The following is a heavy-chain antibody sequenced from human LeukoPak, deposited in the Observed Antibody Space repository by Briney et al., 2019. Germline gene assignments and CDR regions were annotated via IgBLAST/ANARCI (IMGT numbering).Heavy chain of an antibody. J-gene: IGHJ4*02. D-gene: IGHD1-26*01. CDR1: GGTFSSYA. CDR2: IIPIFGTA. V-gene: IGHV1-69*05. CDR3: ASYEWELLRGYFDY. Sequence: GASVKVSCKASGGTFSSYAISWVRQAPGQGLEWMGRIIPIFGTANYAQKFQGRVTITTDESTSTAYMELSSLRSVDTAVYYCASYEWELLRGYFDYWGQGTLVTVSS.